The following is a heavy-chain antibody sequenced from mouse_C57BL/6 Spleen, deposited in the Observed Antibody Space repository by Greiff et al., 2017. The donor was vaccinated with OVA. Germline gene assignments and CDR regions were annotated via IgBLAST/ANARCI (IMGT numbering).Heavy chain of an antibody. D-gene: IGHD1-1*01. CDR1: GYTFTSYW. CDR2: IDPNSGGT. V-gene: IGHV1-72*01. J-gene: IGHJ2*01. Sequence: QVQLQQPGAELVKPGASVKLSCKASGYTFTSYWMPWVQQRPGRGLEWIGRIDPNSGGTKYKEKFKSKATLTVAKPSSTAYMQLSSLTSEVSAVYYCARDTTIVATRYYFYYWGQGTTLTVSS. CDR3: ARDTTIVATRYYFYY.